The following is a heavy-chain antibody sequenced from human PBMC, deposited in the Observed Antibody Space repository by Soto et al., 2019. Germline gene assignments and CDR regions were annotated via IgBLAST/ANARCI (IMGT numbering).Heavy chain of an antibody. D-gene: IGHD3-3*01. CDR2: INHSGST. CDR1: GGSFSGYY. Sequence: TSETLSLTCAVYGGSFSGYYWSWIPQPPGKGLEWIGEINHSGSTNYNPSLKSRVTISVDTSKNQFSLKLSSVTAADTAVYYCARSGVVIRYFDYWGQGTLVTVSS. J-gene: IGHJ4*02. CDR3: ARSGVVIRYFDY. V-gene: IGHV4-34*01.